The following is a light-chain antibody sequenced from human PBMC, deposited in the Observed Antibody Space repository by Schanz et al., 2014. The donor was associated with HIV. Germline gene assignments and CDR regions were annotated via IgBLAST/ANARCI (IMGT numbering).Light chain of an antibody. V-gene: IGKV1-5*03. CDR1: HSISSW. J-gene: IGKJ4*01. CDR2: KAS. CDR3: QQYNAYPLT. Sequence: DIQMTQSPSTLSASVGDRVTITCRASHSISSWLAWYQQKPGKAPKLLIYKASTLETGVPSRFSGSGSGTEFTLTISSLQPDDFATYYCQQYNAYPLTCGGGTKVEIK.